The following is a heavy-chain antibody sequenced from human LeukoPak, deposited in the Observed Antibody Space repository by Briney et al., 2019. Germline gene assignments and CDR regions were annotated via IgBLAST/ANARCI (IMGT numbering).Heavy chain of an antibody. V-gene: IGHV3-30*01. CDR3: ARGQGMYYYYYMDV. Sequence: GGSLRLSCAASGFTFGSYAMHWVRQAPGKGLEWAAVISYDGSNKYYADSVKGRFTISRDNSKNTLYLQMNSLRAEDTAVYYCARGQGMYYYYYMDVWGKGTTVTVSS. CDR1: GFTFGSYA. J-gene: IGHJ6*03. CDR2: ISYDGSNK.